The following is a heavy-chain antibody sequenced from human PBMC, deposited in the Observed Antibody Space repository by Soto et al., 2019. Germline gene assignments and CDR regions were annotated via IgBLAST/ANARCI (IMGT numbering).Heavy chain of an antibody. J-gene: IGHJ4*02. CDR3: ANGPAAGSYFDY. Sequence: GASVKVSCKASGGTFSSYAISWVRQAPGQGLEWMGGIIPIFGTANYAQKFQGRVTITADESTSTAYMELSSLRSEDTAVYYCANGPAAGSYFDYWGQGTLVTVSS. D-gene: IGHD6-13*01. CDR2: IIPIFGTA. CDR1: GGTFSSYA. V-gene: IGHV1-69*13.